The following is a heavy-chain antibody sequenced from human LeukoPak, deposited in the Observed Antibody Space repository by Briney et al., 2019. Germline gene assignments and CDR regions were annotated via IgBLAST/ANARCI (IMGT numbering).Heavy chain of an antibody. V-gene: IGHV3-11*01. CDR3: ARDNPHSSGYSHRDFDY. CDR1: GFTFSDYY. CDR2: ISSSGSTI. Sequence: GGSLRLSCAASGFTFSDYYMSWIRQAPGKGLEWVSYISSSGSTIYYADSVKGRFTISRDNAKNSLYLQMNSLRAEDTAVYYCARDNPHSSGYSHRDFDYWGQGTLVTVSS. J-gene: IGHJ4*02. D-gene: IGHD3-22*01.